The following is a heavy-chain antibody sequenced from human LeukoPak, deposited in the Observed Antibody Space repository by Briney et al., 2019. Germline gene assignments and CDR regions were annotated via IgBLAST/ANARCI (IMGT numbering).Heavy chain of an antibody. Sequence: SETLSLTCAVYDGSFSGYYWTWIRQSPVKGLEWIGEISSGGRTNDNPSLKSRVSISVDTSKSQFSLNLSSVTAADTAVYYCARVVQRRTTGDIFGRYFDFWGQGSLVTVSS. V-gene: IGHV4-34*01. D-gene: IGHD3-3*02. CDR2: ISSGGRT. J-gene: IGHJ4*02. CDR3: ARVVQRRTTGDIFGRYFDF. CDR1: DGSFSGYY.